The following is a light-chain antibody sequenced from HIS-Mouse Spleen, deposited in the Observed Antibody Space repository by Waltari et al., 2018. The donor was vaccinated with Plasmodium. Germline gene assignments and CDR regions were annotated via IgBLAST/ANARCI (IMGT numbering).Light chain of an antibody. Sequence: EIVMTQSPATLSVSPGERATLSCRASQSVSRNLAWYQQKPGQAPRVLIYGASTRATGIPARFSGSGSGTEFTLTISSLQSEDFAVYYCQQYNNWAFTFGPGTKVDIK. CDR2: GAS. J-gene: IGKJ3*01. V-gene: IGKV3-15*01. CDR1: QSVSRN. CDR3: QQYNNWAFT.